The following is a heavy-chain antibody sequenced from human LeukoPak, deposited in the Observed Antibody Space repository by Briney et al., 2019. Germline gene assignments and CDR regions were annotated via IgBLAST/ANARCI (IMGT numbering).Heavy chain of an antibody. V-gene: IGHV3-21*01. Sequence: PGGSLRLSCAASGFTFSSYSMNWVRQAPGKGLEWVSSISSSSSYIYYADSVKGRFTISRDNAKNSLYLQMNSLRAEDTAVYCCARLDEVPAATNYYYYGMDVWGQGTTVTVSS. CDR2: ISSSSSYI. CDR1: GFTFSSYS. CDR3: ARLDEVPAATNYYYYGMDV. J-gene: IGHJ6*02. D-gene: IGHD2-2*01.